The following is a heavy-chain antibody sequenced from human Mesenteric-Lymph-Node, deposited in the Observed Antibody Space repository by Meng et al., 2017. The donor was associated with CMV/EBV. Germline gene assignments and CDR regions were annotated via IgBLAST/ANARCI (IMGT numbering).Heavy chain of an antibody. Sequence: GGSLRLSCAASGFTFDDYTMHWVRQAPGKGLEWVSLISWDGGSTYYADSVKGRFTISRDNSKNSLYLQMNSLRAEDTAVYYCARVLFGVVPAAPGGHYFDYWGQGTLVTVSS. CDR2: ISWDGGST. J-gene: IGHJ4*02. V-gene: IGHV3-43*01. D-gene: IGHD2-2*01. CDR1: GFTFDDYT. CDR3: ARVLFGVVPAAPGGHYFDY.